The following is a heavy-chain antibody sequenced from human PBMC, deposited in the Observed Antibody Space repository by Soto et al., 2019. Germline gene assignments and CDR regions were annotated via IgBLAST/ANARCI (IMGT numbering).Heavy chain of an antibody. J-gene: IGHJ4*02. Sequence: QVQLVESGGGVVQPGRSLRLSCAASGFTFSSYAMHWVRQAPGEGLEWVAVISYDGSNKYYADSVKGRFTISRDNSKNTLYLQMNSMRAEDTAVYYCARVTYGSGSYYNWPTDYWGQGTLVTVSS. D-gene: IGHD3-10*01. CDR3: ARVTYGSGSYYNWPTDY. CDR2: ISYDGSNK. CDR1: GFTFSSYA. V-gene: IGHV3-30-3*01.